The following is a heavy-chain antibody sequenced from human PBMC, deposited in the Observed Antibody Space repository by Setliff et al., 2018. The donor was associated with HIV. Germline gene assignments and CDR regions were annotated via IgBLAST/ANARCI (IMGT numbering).Heavy chain of an antibody. Sequence: ASVKVSCKPSGFTFTGYYLHWVRQAPGQGLEWMGWINPNNGDTNYEQRFQGRVTMTRDTSITTVYMVLNRLTPGDTAVYYCARDGGGGWKGAITMIAHRVSCPKYWGQGTLVTVSS. CDR3: ARDGGGGWKGAITMIAHRVSCPKY. CDR1: GFTFTGYY. J-gene: IGHJ4*02. D-gene: IGHD3-22*01. V-gene: IGHV1-2*02. CDR2: INPNNGDT.